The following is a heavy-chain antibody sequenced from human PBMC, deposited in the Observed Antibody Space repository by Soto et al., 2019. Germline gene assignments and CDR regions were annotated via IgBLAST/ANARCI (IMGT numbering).Heavy chain of an antibody. CDR1: GYTFTTYD. CDR2: ISTYNGNT. V-gene: IGHV1-18*01. J-gene: IGHJ6*02. CDR3: ARDPYHVLMVNAPNLYGMDV. Sequence: QVQLVQSGAEVKKPGASVKVSCKASGYTFTTYDISWVRQAPGQGLEWMGRISTYNGNTNYPQSLQGRLTMTTDTSTTIAYMELRSLRSDDTAVDYCARDPYHVLMVNAPNLYGMDVWGQGTTVTVSS. D-gene: IGHD2-8*01.